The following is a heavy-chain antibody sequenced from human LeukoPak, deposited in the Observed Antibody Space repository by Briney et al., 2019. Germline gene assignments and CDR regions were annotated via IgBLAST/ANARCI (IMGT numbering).Heavy chain of an antibody. CDR2: IYYTGST. V-gene: IGHV4-59*08. CDR1: GGSISNYY. CDR3: ARVVAATTTFDY. Sequence: SETLSLTCTVSGGSISNYYWSWIRQPPGKGLEWIGYIYYTGSTTYNPSLKSRVTISVDTSRNQFSLKLSSVTATDTAVYYCARVVAATTTFDYWGRGAQVTVSS. J-gene: IGHJ4*02. D-gene: IGHD2-15*01.